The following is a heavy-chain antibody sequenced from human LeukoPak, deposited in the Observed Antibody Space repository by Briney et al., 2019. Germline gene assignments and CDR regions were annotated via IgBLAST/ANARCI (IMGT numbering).Heavy chain of an antibody. V-gene: IGHV3-23*01. CDR2: ISGSGGST. D-gene: IGHD5-18*01. J-gene: IGHJ4*02. CDR3: AEDRSYSYGGIDY. Sequence: GGSLRLSCAASGFTFSSYAMSWVRQAPGKGLEWVSAISGSGGSTYYADSVKGRFTISRDNSKNTLYLQMNSLRAEDTAVYYCAEDRSYSYGGIDYWGQGTLVTVSS. CDR1: GFTFSSYA.